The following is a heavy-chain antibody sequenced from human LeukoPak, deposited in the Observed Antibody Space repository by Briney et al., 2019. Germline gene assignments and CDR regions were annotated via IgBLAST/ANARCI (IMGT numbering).Heavy chain of an antibody. J-gene: IGHJ4*02. CDR2: IYYSEST. Sequence: SETLSLTCTVSGGSISSYYWSWIRQPPGKGLEWIGYIYYSESTNYNPSLKSRVTISVDTSKNQFSLKLSSVTAADTAVYYCVSGEGQQLIYFDYWGQGTLVTVSS. V-gene: IGHV4-59*01. CDR1: GGSISSYY. CDR3: VSGEGQQLIYFDY. D-gene: IGHD3-10*01.